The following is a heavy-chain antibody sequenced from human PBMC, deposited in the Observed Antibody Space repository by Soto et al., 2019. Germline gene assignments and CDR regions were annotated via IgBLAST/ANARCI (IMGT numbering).Heavy chain of an antibody. Sequence: QRLSCTASGFTFSTYSMIWVRQAPGKGLEWVSSISSSSTFIYYADSVKGRFSISRDNVKNSLYLQMNSLRADDTAVYYCARDIVSVAYADYWGQGTLVTVSS. CDR1: GFTFSTYS. J-gene: IGHJ4*02. CDR2: ISSSSTFI. D-gene: IGHD6-19*01. CDR3: ARDIVSVAYADY. V-gene: IGHV3-21*01.